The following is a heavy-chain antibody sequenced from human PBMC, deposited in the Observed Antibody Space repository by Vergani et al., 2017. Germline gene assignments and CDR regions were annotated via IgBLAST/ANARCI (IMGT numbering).Heavy chain of an antibody. V-gene: IGHV3-48*01. CDR1: GFTFSSYS. Sequence: EVQLVESGGGLVQPGGSLRLSCAASGFTFSSYSMNWVRQAPGKGLEWVSYIRSSSSTIYYADSVKGRFTISRDNAKNSLYLQMNSLRAEDTAVYYCARSGGSYETDYWGQGTLVTVSS. CDR2: IRSSSSTI. D-gene: IGHD1-26*01. CDR3: ARSGGSYETDY. J-gene: IGHJ4*02.